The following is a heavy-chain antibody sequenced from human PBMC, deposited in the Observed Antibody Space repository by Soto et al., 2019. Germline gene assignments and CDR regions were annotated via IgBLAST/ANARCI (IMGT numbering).Heavy chain of an antibody. D-gene: IGHD6-6*01. J-gene: IGHJ4*02. CDR3: ARRVAAHPYFDF. CDR1: GYIFANDW. Sequence: GESLKISCKGSGYIFANDWIAWVRQMPGKGLEWMGVIFPGDSDTRYSPSFQGQVTISADKSINTAYLQWSSLKASDTAVYYCARRVAAHPYFDFWGQGALVTVSS. CDR2: IFPGDSDT. V-gene: IGHV5-51*01.